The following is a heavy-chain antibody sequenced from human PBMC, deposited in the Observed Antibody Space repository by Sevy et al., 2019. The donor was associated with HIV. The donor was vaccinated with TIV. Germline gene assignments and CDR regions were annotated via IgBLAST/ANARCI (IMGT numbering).Heavy chain of an antibody. V-gene: IGHV4-30-2*01. J-gene: IGHJ4*02. Sequence: SETLSLTCAVSGGSISSGGFSWSWIRQPPGNGLEWIGYIYHSGSTYYNPSLKSRVTISVDRSKNQFSLKLSSVTAADTAVYYCAREGGRFYYFDYWGQGTLVTVSS. D-gene: IGHD3-10*01. CDR3: AREGGRFYYFDY. CDR1: GGSISSGGFS. CDR2: IYHSGST.